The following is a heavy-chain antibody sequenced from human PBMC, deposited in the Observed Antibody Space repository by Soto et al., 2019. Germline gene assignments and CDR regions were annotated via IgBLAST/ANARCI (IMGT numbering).Heavy chain of an antibody. J-gene: IGHJ6*02. V-gene: IGHV1-18*04. CDR1: GYTFTSYG. CDR3: ARAGTVTTHLSYYGMDV. Sequence: QVQLVQSGAEVKKPGASVKVSCKASGYTFTSYGISWVRQAPGQGLEWMGWISAYNGNTNYAQKLQGRVTMTTDTSTSTAYMELRSLRSDDTAVYYWARAGTVTTHLSYYGMDVWGQGTTVTVSS. D-gene: IGHD4-17*01. CDR2: ISAYNGNT.